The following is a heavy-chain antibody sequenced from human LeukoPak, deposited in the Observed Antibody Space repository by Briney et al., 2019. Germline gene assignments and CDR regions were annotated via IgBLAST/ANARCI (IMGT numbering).Heavy chain of an antibody. Sequence: SVRLFCRASGHTFSSYTISWVRQAPGQGLEWMVRIIPILGIANYAQKFEGRVKITADKATSTAYMELSSLRSEDTAVYYCARDSDIVVVPAALRHGGGMDVWGQGTTVTVSS. CDR2: IIPILGIA. CDR1: GHTFSSYT. V-gene: IGHV1-69*04. J-gene: IGHJ6*02. CDR3: ARDSDIVVVPAALRHGGGMDV. D-gene: IGHD2-2*01.